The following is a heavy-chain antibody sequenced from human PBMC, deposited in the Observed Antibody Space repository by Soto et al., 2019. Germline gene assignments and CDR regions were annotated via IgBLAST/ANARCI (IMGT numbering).Heavy chain of an antibody. Sequence: GGSLRLSCAASGFTFSSYWMSWVRQAPGKGLEWVANIKQDGSEKYYVDSVKGRFTISRDNAKNSLYLQMNGLRAEDTAVYYCARMSYYDFWSGYYNPYYYYGMDVWGQGTTVTVSS. J-gene: IGHJ6*02. V-gene: IGHV3-7*01. D-gene: IGHD3-3*01. CDR2: IKQDGSEK. CDR3: ARMSYYDFWSGYYNPYYYYGMDV. CDR1: GFTFSSYW.